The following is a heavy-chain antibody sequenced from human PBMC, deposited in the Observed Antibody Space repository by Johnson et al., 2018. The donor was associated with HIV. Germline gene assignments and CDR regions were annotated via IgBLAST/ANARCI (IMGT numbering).Heavy chain of an antibody. Sequence: VQLVESGGGVVQPGKSLRLSCSASRFTFSNYAMNWVRQAPGKGLEWMAIISYDGSNKNYADSVKGRFTISRDNSKNMLYLQMSSLRAEDAAVYYCAKDVGDGYNRWGAFDFWGQGTMVTVSS. CDR2: ISYDGSNK. J-gene: IGHJ3*01. V-gene: IGHV3-30*18. CDR3: AKDVGDGYNRWGAFDF. CDR1: RFTFSNYA. D-gene: IGHD5-24*01.